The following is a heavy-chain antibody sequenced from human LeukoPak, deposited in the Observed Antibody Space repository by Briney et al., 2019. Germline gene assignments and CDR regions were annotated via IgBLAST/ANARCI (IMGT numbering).Heavy chain of an antibody. J-gene: IGHJ4*02. V-gene: IGHV3-23*01. Sequence: GGSLRLSCAAFGFTFSNYAMNWVRQAPGKGLEWVSSISDSGGRTFSADSVKGRFTISRDNSIKTLYLHMDSLRAEDTAVYYCTKATSGDKASVAIPDYWGQGTLVTVSS. CDR2: ISDSGGRT. D-gene: IGHD2-21*01. CDR1: GFTFSNYA. CDR3: TKATSGDKASVAIPDY.